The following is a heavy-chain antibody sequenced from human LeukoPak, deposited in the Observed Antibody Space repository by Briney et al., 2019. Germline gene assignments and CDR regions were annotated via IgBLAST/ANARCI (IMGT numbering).Heavy chain of an antibody. CDR3: AKEPKDSPMAAIDI. V-gene: IGHV3-30*02. J-gene: IGHJ3*02. CDR2: TWDDVTNK. D-gene: IGHD5-18*01. Sequence: GGSLRLSCAASGFTLSRFVMHWVRQAPGKGLEWVACTWDDVTNKYYGDSVKGRFSISRDNSQNTLYLQMNSLSPEDTAVYYCAKEPKDSPMAAIDIWGQGTMVTVSS. CDR1: GFTLSRFV.